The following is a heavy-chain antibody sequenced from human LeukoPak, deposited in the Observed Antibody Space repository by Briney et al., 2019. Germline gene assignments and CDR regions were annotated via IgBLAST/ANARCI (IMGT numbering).Heavy chain of an antibody. CDR3: TSPLILVGAIRP. J-gene: IGHJ5*02. CDR1: GFTFSGSA. Sequence: GGSLRLSCAASGFTFSGSAMHWVCRASGKGLEWVGRIRSKANSYATAYAVSVKGRFTISRDDSKNTAYLQMNSLKTEDTAVYYCTSPLILVGAIRPWGQGTLVTVSS. V-gene: IGHV3-73*01. CDR2: IRSKANSYAT. D-gene: IGHD1-26*01.